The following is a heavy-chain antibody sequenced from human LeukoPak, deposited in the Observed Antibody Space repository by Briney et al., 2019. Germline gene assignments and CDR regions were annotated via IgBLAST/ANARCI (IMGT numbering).Heavy chain of an antibody. J-gene: IGHJ4*02. CDR3: TTESRQQLPHY. V-gene: IGHV3-15*01. CDR2: IKSKTDGGTT. D-gene: IGHD6-13*01. Sequence: PGRSLRLSCAASGFTFSHAWMSWVRQAPGKGLEWVGRIKSKTDGGTTDYAAPVKGRFTISRDDSKNTLYLQMNSLKTEDTAVYYCTTESRQQLPHYWGQGTLVTVSS. CDR1: GFTFSHAW.